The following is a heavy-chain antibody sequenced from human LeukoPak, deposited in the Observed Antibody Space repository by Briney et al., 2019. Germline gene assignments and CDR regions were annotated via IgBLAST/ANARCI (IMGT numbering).Heavy chain of an antibody. CDR1: GFTFSSYA. J-gene: IGHJ4*02. CDR3: ARGGVGLTTMVGPFDY. CDR2: ISSNGGST. D-gene: IGHD5-18*01. Sequence: GGSLRLSCTASGFTFSSYAMHWVRQAPGKGLEYVSAISSNGGSTYYANSVKGRFTISRDNSKNTLYLQMGSLRPEDMAVYYCARGGVGLTTMVGPFDYWGQGTLVTVSS. V-gene: IGHV3-64*01.